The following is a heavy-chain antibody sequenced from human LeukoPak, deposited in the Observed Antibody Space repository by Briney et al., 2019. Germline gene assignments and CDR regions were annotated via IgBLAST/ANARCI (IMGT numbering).Heavy chain of an antibody. CDR3: ARRRAHTPYFFDY. Sequence: GGSLRLSCAASGFTFSSYAMSWVRQAPGKGLEWVSAISGSGGSTYYADSVEGRFTISRDNAKNSLYLQINSLRAEDTAVYYCARRRAHTPYFFDYWGQGTLVTVSS. V-gene: IGHV3-23*01. D-gene: IGHD2-21*01. CDR1: GFTFSSYA. CDR2: ISGSGGST. J-gene: IGHJ4*02.